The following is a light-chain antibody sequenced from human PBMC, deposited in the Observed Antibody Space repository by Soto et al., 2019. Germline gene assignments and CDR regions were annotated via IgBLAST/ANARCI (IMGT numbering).Light chain of an antibody. V-gene: IGKV3-11*01. J-gene: IGKJ3*01. CDR3: QQRSNWPPLFT. Sequence: EIVLTQSPATLSLSPGERATLSCRASQSVSSYLAWYQQKPGQAPRLLIYDASNIATGIPARFSGSGSGTDFTLTISILEPEDFAFYYCQQRSNWPPLFTFGPGTKVDIK. CDR1: QSVSSY. CDR2: DAS.